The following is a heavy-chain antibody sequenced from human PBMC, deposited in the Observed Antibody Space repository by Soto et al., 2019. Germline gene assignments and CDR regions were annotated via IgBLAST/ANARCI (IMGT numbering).Heavy chain of an antibody. J-gene: IGHJ4*02. D-gene: IGHD3-3*01. V-gene: IGHV5-51*01. CDR2: IYPSDLDT. CDR1: GETFANYS. CDR3: ATPCPGVAASF. Sequence: SLKISSTGRGETFANYSIGWVRQMPGKGLEWMGLIYPSDLDTRYSPSFQGQVTISADKSVSTAYLQWNSLKASDTAMYYRATPCPGVAASFWRQGHQVTVSS.